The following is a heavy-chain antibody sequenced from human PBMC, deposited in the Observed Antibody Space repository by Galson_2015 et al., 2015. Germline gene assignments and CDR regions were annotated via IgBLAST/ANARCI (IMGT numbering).Heavy chain of an antibody. J-gene: IGHJ6*02. Sequence: SLRLSCAASGFTFSSYAMSWVRQAPGKGLEWVSAISGSGGSTYYADSVKGRFTISRDNSKNTLYLQMNSLRAEDTAVYYCAKEGYSSSSSYYYYGMDVWGQGTTVTISS. CDR1: GFTFSSYA. V-gene: IGHV3-23*01. D-gene: IGHD6-6*01. CDR2: ISGSGGST. CDR3: AKEGYSSSSSYYYYGMDV.